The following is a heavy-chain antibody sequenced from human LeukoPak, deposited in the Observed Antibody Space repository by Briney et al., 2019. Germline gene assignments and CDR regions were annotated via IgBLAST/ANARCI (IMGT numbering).Heavy chain of an antibody. CDR2: ISSSSSYI. Sequence: GGSLRLSCAASGFTFSSYSMSWVRQAPGKGLEWVSSISSSSSYIYYADSVKGRFTISRDNAKNSLYLQMNSLRAEGTAVYYCARDPRLRGIAAAGTGVDYWGQGTLVTVSS. D-gene: IGHD6-13*01. V-gene: IGHV3-21*01. J-gene: IGHJ4*02. CDR1: GFTFSSYS. CDR3: ARDPRLRGIAAAGTGVDY.